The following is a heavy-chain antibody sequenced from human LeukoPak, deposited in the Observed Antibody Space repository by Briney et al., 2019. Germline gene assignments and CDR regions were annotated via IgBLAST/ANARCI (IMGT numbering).Heavy chain of an antibody. Sequence: ASVKVSCKASGYTFTSYGISWVRQAPGQGLEWMGWISAYNGNTNYAQKPQGRVTMTTDTSTSTAYMELRSLRSDDTAVYYCARDDSSSWFYLYYYYGMDVWGQGSTVTVSS. V-gene: IGHV1-18*01. CDR2: ISAYNGNT. D-gene: IGHD6-13*01. J-gene: IGHJ6*02. CDR1: GYTFTSYG. CDR3: ARDDSSSWFYLYYYYGMDV.